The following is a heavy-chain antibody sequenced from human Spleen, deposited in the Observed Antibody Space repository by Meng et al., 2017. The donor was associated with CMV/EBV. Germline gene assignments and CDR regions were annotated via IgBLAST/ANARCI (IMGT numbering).Heavy chain of an antibody. Sequence: GDSLKISCAASGFILRNYWMHWVRQAPGKGLVWVSHINGDGSITDYADSVKGRFTISRDNAKNSLYLQLSSLGAEDTAVYYSARGGVGVRGVPSYWGQGTLVTVSS. V-gene: IGHV3-74*01. CDR2: INGDGSIT. J-gene: IGHJ4*02. CDR3: ARGGVGVRGVPSY. CDR1: GFILRNYW. D-gene: IGHD3-10*01.